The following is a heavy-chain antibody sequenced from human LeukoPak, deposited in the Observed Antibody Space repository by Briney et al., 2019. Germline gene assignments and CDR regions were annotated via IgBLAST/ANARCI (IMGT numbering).Heavy chain of an antibody. Sequence: PGGSLRLSCAASGFTFSSYGMHWVRQAPGKGLEGVAVISYDGSNKYYADSVKGRFTISRDNSKNTLYLQMNSLRAEDTAVYYCAKDQRFDWLLPIDYWGQGTLVTVSS. V-gene: IGHV3-30*18. CDR3: AKDQRFDWLLPIDY. D-gene: IGHD3-9*01. CDR2: ISYDGSNK. CDR1: GFTFSSYG. J-gene: IGHJ4*02.